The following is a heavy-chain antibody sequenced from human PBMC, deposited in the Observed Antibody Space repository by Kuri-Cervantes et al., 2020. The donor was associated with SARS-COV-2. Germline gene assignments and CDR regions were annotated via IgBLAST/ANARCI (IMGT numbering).Heavy chain of an antibody. D-gene: IGHD1-20*01. Sequence: GSLRLSCTVSGGSISSSSYYWGWIRQPPGKGLEWIGSIYHSGSTYYNPSLKSRVTISVDTSKNQFSLKLSSVTAADTAVYYCASRSASLTELYYFDYWGQGTLVTVSS. CDR2: IYHSGST. J-gene: IGHJ4*02. CDR3: ASRSASLTELYYFDY. CDR1: GGSISSSSYY. V-gene: IGHV4-39*07.